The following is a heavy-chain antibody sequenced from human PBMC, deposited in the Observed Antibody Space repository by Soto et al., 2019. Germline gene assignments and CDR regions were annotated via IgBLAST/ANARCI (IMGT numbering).Heavy chain of an antibody. CDR3: AKGGRVVAATPDDY. Sequence: QVQLVESGGGVVQPGRSLRLSCAASGFTFSSYGMHWVRQAPGKGLEWVAVISYDGSNKYYADSVKGRFTISRDNSKNTLYLQMNSLRAEDTAVYYCAKGGRVVAATPDDYWGQGTLVTVSS. J-gene: IGHJ4*02. CDR2: ISYDGSNK. CDR1: GFTFSSYG. D-gene: IGHD2-15*01. V-gene: IGHV3-30*18.